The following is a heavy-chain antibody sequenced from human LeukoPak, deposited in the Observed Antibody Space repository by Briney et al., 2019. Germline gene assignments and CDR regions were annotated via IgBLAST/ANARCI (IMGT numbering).Heavy chain of an antibody. D-gene: IGHD6-13*01. J-gene: IGHJ4*02. CDR1: GGTFSSYA. CDR2: IIPIFGTA. CDR3: ARAGYSSSWYCSDY. V-gene: IGHV1-69*05. Sequence: GASVKVSCKASGGTFSSYAISWVRQAPGQGLEWMGGIIPIFGTANYAQKFQGRVTITTDESTSTAHMELRSLRSDDTAVYYCARAGYSSSWYCSDYWGQGTLVTVSS.